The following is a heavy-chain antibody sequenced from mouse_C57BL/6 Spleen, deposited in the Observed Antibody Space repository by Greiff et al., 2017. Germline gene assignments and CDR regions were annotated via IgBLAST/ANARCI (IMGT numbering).Heavy chain of an antibody. J-gene: IGHJ4*01. D-gene: IGHD4-1*01. CDR1: GYTFTSYW. CDR3: ARDSLGRDDAMDY. Sequence: VQLQQPGAELVKPGASVKLSCKASGYTFTSYWMHWVKQRPGQGLEWIGMIHPNSGSTNYNEKFKSKATLTVDKSSSTAYMQLSSLTSEDSAVYYWARDSLGRDDAMDYWGQGTSVTVSS. CDR2: IHPNSGST. V-gene: IGHV1-64*01.